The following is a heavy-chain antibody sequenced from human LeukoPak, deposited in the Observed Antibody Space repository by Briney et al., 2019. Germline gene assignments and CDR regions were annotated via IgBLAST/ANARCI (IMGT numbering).Heavy chain of an antibody. J-gene: IGHJ4*02. CDR3: ARQGSSWGYYFDY. CDR1: GYSFTSSW. V-gene: IGHV5-51*01. CDR2: IYPGDSDT. D-gene: IGHD6-13*01. Sequence: GESLKTSSKGSGYSFTSSWSGWVRQMPGKGLEGMGVIYPGDSDTRYSPSFQGQVTISADKSINTAYLQWSSLKASDTAMYYCARQGSSWGYYFDYWGQGTLVTVSS.